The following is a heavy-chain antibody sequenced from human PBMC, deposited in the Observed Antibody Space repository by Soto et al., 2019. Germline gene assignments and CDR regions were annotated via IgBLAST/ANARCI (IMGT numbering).Heavy chain of an antibody. V-gene: IGHV4-34*01. CDR1: GGSFSGYY. Sequence: SDTLSLTGAVYGGSFSGYYWSWIRQPPGKGLEWMGGINHSGSTNYNPSLKSRVTISVDTSKNQFSLKLSSVTAADTAVYYCARAGFVTMVRGVIITSGMDVWGQGTTVT. J-gene: IGHJ6*02. CDR2: INHSGST. D-gene: IGHD3-10*01. CDR3: ARAGFVTMVRGVIITSGMDV.